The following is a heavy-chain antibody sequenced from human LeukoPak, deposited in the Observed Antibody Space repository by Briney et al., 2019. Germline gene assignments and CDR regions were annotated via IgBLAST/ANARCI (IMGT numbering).Heavy chain of an antibody. Sequence: PGRSLRLSCAASGFTFSSYAMHWVRQAPGKGLEWVAVISYDGSNKYCADSVKGRFTISRDNSKNTLYLQMNSLRAEDTAVYYCARAKRDGYNYLWYFDYWGQGTLVTVSS. J-gene: IGHJ4*02. CDR2: ISYDGSNK. V-gene: IGHV3-30*04. CDR3: ARAKRDGYNYLWYFDY. CDR1: GFTFSSYA. D-gene: IGHD5-24*01.